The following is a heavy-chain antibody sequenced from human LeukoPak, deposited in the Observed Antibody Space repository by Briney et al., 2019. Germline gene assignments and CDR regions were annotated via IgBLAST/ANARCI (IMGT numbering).Heavy chain of an antibody. V-gene: IGHV3-48*02. CDR3: ARISVYDSSGYYLDY. CDR2: IRSSSSTI. Sequence: GGSLRLSCAASGFTFSSYSMNWVRQAPGKGLEWVSYIRSSSSTIYYADSVKGRFTISRDNAKNSLYLQMNSLRDEDTAVYYCARISVYDSSGYYLDYWGQGTLVTVSS. D-gene: IGHD3-22*01. J-gene: IGHJ4*02. CDR1: GFTFSSYS.